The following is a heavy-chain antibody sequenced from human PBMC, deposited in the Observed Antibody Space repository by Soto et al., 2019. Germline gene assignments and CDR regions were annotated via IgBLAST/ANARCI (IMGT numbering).Heavy chain of an antibody. J-gene: IGHJ6*02. CDR3: ARGNFWSGYYYYYGMDV. CDR1: GGSISSYY. Sequence: SETLSLTCTVSGGSISSYYWSWIRQPPGKGLEWIGYIYYSGSTNYNPSLKSRVTISVDTSKNQFSLKLSSVTAADTAVYYCARGNFWSGYYYYYGMDVWGQGTTVTVSS. V-gene: IGHV4-59*01. CDR2: IYYSGST. D-gene: IGHD3-3*01.